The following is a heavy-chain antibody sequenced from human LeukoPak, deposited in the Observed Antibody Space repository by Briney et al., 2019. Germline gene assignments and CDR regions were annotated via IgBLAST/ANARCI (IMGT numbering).Heavy chain of an antibody. V-gene: IGHV3-33*01. Sequence: GGSLRLSCAASRFSFSSHGMHWVRQAPGKGLEWVAVIWYDGSTDYYVDSVKGRFTISRDNSKNMLYLQMNSLRAEDTAVYYCARDRTARHLDYWGQGTLVIVSS. CDR3: ARDRTARHLDY. D-gene: IGHD1-1*01. CDR1: RFSFSSHG. J-gene: IGHJ4*02. CDR2: IWYDGSTD.